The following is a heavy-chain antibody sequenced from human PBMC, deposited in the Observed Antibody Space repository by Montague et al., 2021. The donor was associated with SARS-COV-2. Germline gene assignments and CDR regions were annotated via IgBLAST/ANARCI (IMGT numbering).Heavy chain of an antibody. J-gene: IGHJ4*02. CDR2: INHSGTT. D-gene: IGHD4-23*01. CDR1: GGSFSGYY. CDR3: ARWDPQTLTLIGLRGKSASAY. Sequence: SETLSLTCAVYGGSFSGYYWTWIRQSPGKGLEWIAEINHSGTTNYNFDPSLRSRVTISVDTSKSQFSPKLSSVTAADTGVYYCARWDPQTLTLIGLRGKSASAYWGQGTLVTVSS. V-gene: IGHV4-34*01.